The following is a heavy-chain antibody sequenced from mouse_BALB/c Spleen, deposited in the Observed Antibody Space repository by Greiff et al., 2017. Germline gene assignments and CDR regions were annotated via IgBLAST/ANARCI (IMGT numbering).Heavy chain of an antibody. D-gene: IGHD1-1*01. CDR2: ISYSGST. CDR3: ARGGFYYGSDFDY. V-gene: IGHV3-2*02. Sequence: EVQLQESGPGLVKPSQSLSLTCTVTGYSITSDYAWNWIRQFPGNKLEWMGYISYSGSTSYNPSLKSRISITRDTSKNQFFLQLNSVTTEDTATYYCARGGFYYGSDFDYWGQGTTLTVSS. J-gene: IGHJ2*01. CDR1: GYSITSDYA.